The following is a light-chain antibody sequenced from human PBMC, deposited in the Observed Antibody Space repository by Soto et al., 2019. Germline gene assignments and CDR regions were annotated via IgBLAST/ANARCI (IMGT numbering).Light chain of an antibody. CDR1: QDIRND. CDR2: AAS. J-gene: IGKJ1*01. CDR3: QQSHNKWT. V-gene: IGKV1-39*01. Sequence: DIQMTQSPSSLSASVGDRVTITCRASQDIRNDLAWYQQKPGKAPKPLIYAASSLQSGVPSRFSGSGSGTDFTLTISSLQPEDSAIYYCQQSHNKWTFGQGTKVDIK.